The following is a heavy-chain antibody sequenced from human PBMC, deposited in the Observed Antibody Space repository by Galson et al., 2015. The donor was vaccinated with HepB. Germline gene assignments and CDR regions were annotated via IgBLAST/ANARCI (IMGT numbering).Heavy chain of an antibody. CDR2: IYYSGST. CDR1: GGSISSSSYS. V-gene: IGHV4-39*07. CDR3: AREGVVVVPAAPFDY. Sequence: SETLSLTCTVSGGSISSSSYSWGWIRQLPGKGLEWIGSIYYSGSTYYNPSLKSRVTISVDTSKNQFSLKLSSGTAADTAVYYCAREGVVVVPAAPFDYWGQGTLVTVSS. D-gene: IGHD2-2*01. J-gene: IGHJ4*02.